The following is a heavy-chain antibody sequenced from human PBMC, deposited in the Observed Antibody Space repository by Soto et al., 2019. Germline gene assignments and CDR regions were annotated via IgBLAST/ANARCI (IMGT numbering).Heavy chain of an antibody. D-gene: IGHD6-19*01. Sequence: ASVKVSCKASGYTFSSYALHWVRQAPGQRLEWMGWINAANGNVKYSQKFQGRVTITRDTSASTAYMELSSLRSEDTAVYYCARAVGQLDPCGQGTLVTVYS. CDR2: INAANGNV. CDR1: GYTFSSYA. J-gene: IGHJ5*02. V-gene: IGHV1-3*01. CDR3: ARAVGQLDP.